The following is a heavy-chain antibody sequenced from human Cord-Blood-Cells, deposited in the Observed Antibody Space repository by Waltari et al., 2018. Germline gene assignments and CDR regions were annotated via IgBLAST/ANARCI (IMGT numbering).Heavy chain of an antibody. D-gene: IGHD3-10*01. V-gene: IGHV4-38-2*02. CDR2: IYHSGST. J-gene: IGHJ5*02. Sequence: QVQLQESGPGLVKPSETLSLTCTVSGYSISSGYYWGWIRQPPGKGLEWIGSIYHSGSTYNNPSLKSRVTISVDTSKNQFSLKRSSVTAADTAVYYCARGRGGYGVRGVIMGWFDPWGQGTLVTVSS. CDR1: GYSISSGYY. CDR3: ARGRGGYGVRGVIMGWFDP.